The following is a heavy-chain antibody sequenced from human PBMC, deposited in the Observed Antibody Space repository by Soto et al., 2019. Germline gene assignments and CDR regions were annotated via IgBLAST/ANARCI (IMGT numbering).Heavy chain of an antibody. CDR2: TNPDGDVT. V-gene: IGHV1-46*01. D-gene: IGHD4-4*01. CDR1: GHTFTGNY. Sequence: QVELLQSGAKVRKPGASVKVSCKASGHTFTGNYMHWVRQAPGQGLEWMGITNPDGDVTTYAHKFRGRVTLTREMSTSTSYMELRSLTSEDTAVYYCASKFSRGIFQYFDTWGQGTLVTVSS. J-gene: IGHJ4*02. CDR3: ASKFSRGIFQYFDT.